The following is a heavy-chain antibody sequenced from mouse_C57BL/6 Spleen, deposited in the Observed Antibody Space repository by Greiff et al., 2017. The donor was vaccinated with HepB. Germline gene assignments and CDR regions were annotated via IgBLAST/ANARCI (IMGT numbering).Heavy chain of an antibody. CDR1: GFTFTDYY. V-gene: IGHV7-3*01. J-gene: IGHJ4*01. Sequence: VQLKESGGGLVQPGGSLSLSCAASGFTFTDYYMSWVRQPPGKALEWLGFIRNKANGYTTEYSASVKGRFTISRDNSQSILYLQMNALRAEDSATYYCARYWDYYYAMDYWGQGTSVTVSS. CDR2: IRNKANGYTT. D-gene: IGHD4-1*01. CDR3: ARYWDYYYAMDY.